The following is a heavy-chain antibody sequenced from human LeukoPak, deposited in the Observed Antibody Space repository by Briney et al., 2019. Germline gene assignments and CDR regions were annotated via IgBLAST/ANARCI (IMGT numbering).Heavy chain of an antibody. D-gene: IGHD1-26*01. V-gene: IGHV4-34*01. Sequence: PSETLSLTCAVYGGSLSAYYWTWSGQPPGKGLEWIGEINHSGSSNYNPSLQSRVTISVDTSKNQFSLKLSSVTAADTAVYYCARGRGSYYGYWTQGTLVTVSS. CDR1: GGSLSAYY. J-gene: IGHJ4*02. CDR2: INHSGSS. CDR3: ARGRGSYYGY.